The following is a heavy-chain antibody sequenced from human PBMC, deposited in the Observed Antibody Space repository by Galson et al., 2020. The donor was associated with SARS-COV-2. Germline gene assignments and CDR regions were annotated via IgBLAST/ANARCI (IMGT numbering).Heavy chain of an antibody. V-gene: IGHV1-46*04. CDR2: INPSGDIS. J-gene: IGHJ4*02. Sequence: ASVKVSCQASGYTFISFYIHWVRQAPGQGREWTGVINPSGDISAYAQKLRGRVNVTRDMTTQTVYMELSSLTSEDTAVYYCAREWGDINSSVFDYWGQGSLVVVSS. D-gene: IGHD2-21*01. CDR1: GYTFISFY. CDR3: AREWGDINSSVFDY.